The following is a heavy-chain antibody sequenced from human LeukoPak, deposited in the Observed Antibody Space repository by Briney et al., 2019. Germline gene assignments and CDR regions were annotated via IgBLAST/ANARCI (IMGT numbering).Heavy chain of an antibody. D-gene: IGHD2-15*01. Sequence: PSGTLSLTCTVSGGSTSTTYWSWIRQPPGKGLEWIGYIHHSGSTRYNPSLNSRVTISLDTSKNQYSLKLSSVTAADTAMYFCARRSVVVAAGDAFDIWGQGTMVTVSS. J-gene: IGHJ3*02. CDR3: ARRSVVVAAGDAFDI. V-gene: IGHV4-59*08. CDR2: IHHSGST. CDR1: GGSTSTTY.